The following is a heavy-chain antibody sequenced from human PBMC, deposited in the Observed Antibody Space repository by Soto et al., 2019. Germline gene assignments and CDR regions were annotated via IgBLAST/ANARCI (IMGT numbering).Heavy chain of an antibody. J-gene: IGHJ5*02. V-gene: IGHV3-21*01. CDR3: ASDYCSGTSCYENWFDP. D-gene: IGHD2-2*01. Sequence: GGSLRLSCAASGFTFSSYSMNWVRQAPGKGLEWVSSISSSSSYIYYADSVKGRFTISRDNAKNSLYLQMNSLRAEDTAVYYCASDYCSGTSCYENWFDPWGQGTLVTVYS. CDR2: ISSSSSYI. CDR1: GFTFSSYS.